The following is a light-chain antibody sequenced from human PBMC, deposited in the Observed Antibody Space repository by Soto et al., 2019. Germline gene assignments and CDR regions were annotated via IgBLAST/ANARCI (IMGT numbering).Light chain of an antibody. V-gene: IGKV1-9*01. Sequence: DIQLTQSPSFLSASVGDRVTITCRASQGISSYLACYQQKPGKAPKLLIYAASTLQSGVPSRFSGSGSGTEFTLTISSLQPEDCATYYCQQLNSYPITFGQGTRLEIK. J-gene: IGKJ5*01. CDR3: QQLNSYPIT. CDR2: AAS. CDR1: QGISSY.